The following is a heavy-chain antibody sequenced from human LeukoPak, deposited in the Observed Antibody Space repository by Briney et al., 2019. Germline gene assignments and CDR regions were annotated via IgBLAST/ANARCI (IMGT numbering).Heavy chain of an antibody. J-gene: IGHJ4*02. CDR1: GFTFSSYA. V-gene: IGHV3-30*04. CDR3: ARDPSYDSSGSLLIDY. D-gene: IGHD3-22*01. Sequence: GGSLRLSCAASGFTFSSYAMHWVRQAPGKWLEWVAVISYDGSNKYYADSVKGRFTISRDNSKNTLYLQMNSLRAEDTAVYYCARDPSYDSSGSLLIDYWGQGTLVTVSS. CDR2: ISYDGSNK.